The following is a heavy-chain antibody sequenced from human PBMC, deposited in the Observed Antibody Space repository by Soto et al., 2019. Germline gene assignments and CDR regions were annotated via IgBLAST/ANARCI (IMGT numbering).Heavy chain of an antibody. CDR2: IIPIFGTA. CDR1: GGTFSSYA. D-gene: IGHD3-10*01. J-gene: IGHJ5*02. Sequence: QVQLVQSGAEVKKPGSSVKVSCKASGGTFSSYAISWVRQAPGQGLEWMGGIIPIFGTANYAQKFQGRVTITADESTSTAYMELGSLRSEDTAVYYCARALTMVRGDQSWFDPWGQGTLVTVSS. V-gene: IGHV1-69*01. CDR3: ARALTMVRGDQSWFDP.